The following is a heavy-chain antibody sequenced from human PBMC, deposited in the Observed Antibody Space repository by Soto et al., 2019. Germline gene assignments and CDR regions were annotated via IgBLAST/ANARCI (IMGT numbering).Heavy chain of an antibody. Sequence: SETLSLTCTVSGGSISSYYWSCIRQPPGKGLEWIGYIYYSASTNYNPSLKSRVTISVDTSKNHFSLKLSSVTAADTAVYYCARDWSSGWYFWFEPWGQGTMVTVSS. CDR3: ARDWSSGWYFWFEP. V-gene: IGHV4-59*01. CDR2: IYYSAST. D-gene: IGHD6-19*01. J-gene: IGHJ5*02. CDR1: GGSISSYY.